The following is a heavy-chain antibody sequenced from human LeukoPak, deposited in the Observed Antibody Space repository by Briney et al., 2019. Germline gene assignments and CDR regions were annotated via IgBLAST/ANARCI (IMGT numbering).Heavy chain of an antibody. V-gene: IGHV4-59*11. J-gene: IGHJ4*02. CDR2: ISHGGQT. D-gene: IGHD3-10*01. CDR1: GGSMSSHY. CDR3: ARDTYYTSGTYYIDYFDS. Sequence: SETLSLTCTVSGGSMSSHYWSWVRQPPGKALEWIGYISHGGQTLSNPSLSSRVTISVDTSNNQFSLKLTSVTAADTAVYFCARDTYYTSGTYYIDYFDSWGQGALATVSS.